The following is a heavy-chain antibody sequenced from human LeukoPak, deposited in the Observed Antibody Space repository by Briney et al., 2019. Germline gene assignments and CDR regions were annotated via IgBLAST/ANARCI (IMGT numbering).Heavy chain of an antibody. J-gene: IGHJ4*02. CDR3: AKVEWELLTLGYFDY. CDR1: GFTFSSYA. CDR2: ISGSGGST. V-gene: IGHV3-23*01. D-gene: IGHD1-26*01. Sequence: GGSLRLSCAASGFTFSSYAMSWVRQAPGKGLEWVSAISGSGGSTYYADSVKGRFTISRDNSKNTLYLQMNSLRAEDTAVYYCAKVEWELLTLGYFDYWGQGTLVTVSS.